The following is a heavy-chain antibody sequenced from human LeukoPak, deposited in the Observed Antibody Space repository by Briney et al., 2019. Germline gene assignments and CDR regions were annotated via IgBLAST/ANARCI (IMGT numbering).Heavy chain of an antibody. CDR3: ARDLPDYGVLRYYYYYMDV. D-gene: IGHD4-17*01. CDR1: GFTFSSYA. V-gene: IGHV3-23*01. J-gene: IGHJ6*03. Sequence: GGSLRLSCAASGFTFSSYAMSWVRQAPGKGLEWVSAISGSGGSTYYADSVKGRFTISRDNAKNSLYLQMNSLRAEDTAVYYCARDLPDYGVLRYYYYYMDVWGKGTTVTVSS. CDR2: ISGSGGST.